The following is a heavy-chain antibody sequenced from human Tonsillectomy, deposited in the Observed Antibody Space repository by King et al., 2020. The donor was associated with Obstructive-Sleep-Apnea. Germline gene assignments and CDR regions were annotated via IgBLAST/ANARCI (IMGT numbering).Heavy chain of an antibody. J-gene: IGHJ3*02. CDR3: ARALDYYDSSGYYYQGGAFDI. CDR1: GASISSYY. Sequence: QLQESGPGLVKPSETLSLTCAVSGASISSYYWSWIRQPPGKGLEWIGYIYDSGGTNYTPSLKSRVTISVDTSKNQFSLRLGSGIAADTAVYYCARALDYYDSSGYYYQGGAFDIWGQGTMVTVSS. CDR2: IYDSGGT. D-gene: IGHD3-22*01. V-gene: IGHV4-59*01.